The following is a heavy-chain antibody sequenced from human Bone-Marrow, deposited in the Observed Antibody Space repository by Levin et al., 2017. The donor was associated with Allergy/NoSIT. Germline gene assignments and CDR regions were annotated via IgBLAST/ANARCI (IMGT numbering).Heavy chain of an antibody. CDR2: IYSSGRT. Sequence: SETLSLTCTVSYDSISNGDYYWSWIRQPPGKGLEWIGYIYSSGRTYYSPSLKDRVTISLDMSKHQFSLKLTSVTAADTAVYYCASILWAPVTADTWGQGILVTVSS. D-gene: IGHD2-21*02. CDR3: ASILWAPVTADT. V-gene: IGHV4-30-4*01. CDR1: YDSISNGDYY. J-gene: IGHJ1*01.